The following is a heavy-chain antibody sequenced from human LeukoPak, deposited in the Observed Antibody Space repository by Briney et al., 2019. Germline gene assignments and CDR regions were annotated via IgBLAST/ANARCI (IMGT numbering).Heavy chain of an antibody. J-gene: IGHJ4*02. CDR1: GFTFSSYS. CDR3: ARGMRSPSGSYGNGNFDY. D-gene: IGHD1-26*01. CDR2: ISSSSSYI. V-gene: IGHV3-21*01. Sequence: PGGSLRLSCAASGFTFSSYSMNGVRQAPGKGLEWVSSISSSSSYIYYADSVKGRFTISRDNTKNSLYLQMNSLRAEDTAVYYCARGMRSPSGSYGNGNFDYWGQGTLVTVSS.